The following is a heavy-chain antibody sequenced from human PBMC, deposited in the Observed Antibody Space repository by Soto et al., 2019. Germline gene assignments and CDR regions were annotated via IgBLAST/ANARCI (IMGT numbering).Heavy chain of an antibody. J-gene: IGHJ4*02. D-gene: IGHD5-18*01. CDR3: ARQIYGSDTGPNFQYYFDS. CDR1: GYSFAGYW. Sequence: GESLKISCKGSGYSFAGYWITWVRQKPGKGLEWMGRIDPSDSQTYYSPSFRGHVTISVTKSITTVFLQWSSLRASDTAMYYCARQIYGSDTGPNFQYYFDSWGQATPVTVSS. CDR2: IDPSDSQT. V-gene: IGHV5-10-1*01.